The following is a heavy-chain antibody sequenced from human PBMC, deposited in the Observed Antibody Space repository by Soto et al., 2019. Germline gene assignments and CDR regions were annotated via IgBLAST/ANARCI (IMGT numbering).Heavy chain of an antibody. CDR1: GFTFSCYA. CDR2: ISGSGGST. D-gene: IGHD6-6*01. Sequence: GGSLRLSCAASGFTFSCYAMSWVRQAPGKGLEWVSAISGSGGSTYYADSVKGRFTISRDNSKNTLYLQMNSLRAEDTAVYYCNFLGIAARPGGIDYWGQGTLVTVSS. CDR3: NFLGIAARPGGIDY. V-gene: IGHV3-23*01. J-gene: IGHJ4*02.